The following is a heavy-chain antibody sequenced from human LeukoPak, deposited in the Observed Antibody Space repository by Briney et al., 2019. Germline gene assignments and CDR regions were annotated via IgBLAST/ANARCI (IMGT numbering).Heavy chain of an antibody. D-gene: IGHD2-2*02. Sequence: GGSLRLSCAASGFTFSSYAMHWVRQAPGKGLEWVAVISYDGSNKYYADSVKGRFTISRDNSKNTLYLQMNSLRAEDTAVYYCARAFGSSTSCYNYWGQGTLVTVPS. CDR2: ISYDGSNK. CDR3: ARAFGSSTSCYNY. V-gene: IGHV3-30-3*01. CDR1: GFTFSSYA. J-gene: IGHJ4*02.